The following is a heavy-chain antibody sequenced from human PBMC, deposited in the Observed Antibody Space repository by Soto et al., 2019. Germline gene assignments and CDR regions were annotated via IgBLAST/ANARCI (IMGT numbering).Heavy chain of an antibody. D-gene: IGHD2-8*01. Sequence: EVQLVESGGGLVKPGGSLRLSCAASGFTFSNAWMSWVRQAPGKGLEWVGRIKSKTDGGTTDYAAPVKGRFTISRDDSKNTLYLQMNSLKTEDTAVYYCTTDLIIQITLMDDYWGQGTQVTVSS. CDR1: GFTFSNAW. V-gene: IGHV3-15*01. CDR3: TTDLIIQITLMDDY. CDR2: IKSKTDGGTT. J-gene: IGHJ4*02.